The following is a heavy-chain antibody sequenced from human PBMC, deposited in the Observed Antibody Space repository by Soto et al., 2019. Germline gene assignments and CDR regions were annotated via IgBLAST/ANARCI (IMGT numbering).Heavy chain of an antibody. V-gene: IGHV4-34*01. CDR1: GGSFSGYY. Sequence: SETLSLTCAVYGGSFSGYYWSWIRQPPGKGLEWIGEINHSGSTNYNPSLKSRVTISVDTSKNQFSLKLSSVTAADTAVYYCARGRRNAGTYYYYGMDVWGQGTTVTVSS. D-gene: IGHD6-13*01. CDR2: INHSGST. CDR3: ARGRRNAGTYYYYGMDV. J-gene: IGHJ6*02.